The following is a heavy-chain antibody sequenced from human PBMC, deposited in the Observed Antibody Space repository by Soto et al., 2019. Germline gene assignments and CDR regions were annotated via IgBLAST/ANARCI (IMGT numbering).Heavy chain of an antibody. V-gene: IGHV3-11*06. CDR3: ARDRYGYNYGSSHPPVY. CDR1: GFTFSDYY. Sequence: GGSLRLSCAASGFTFSDYYMSWIRQAPGEGLELVSFISSSSGYTTYADSVMGRFTISRDNAKNSLYLQMNSVRAEDTAVYYCARDRYGYNYGSSHPPVYWGQGTLVTVSS. J-gene: IGHJ4*02. D-gene: IGHD5-18*01. CDR2: ISSSSGYT.